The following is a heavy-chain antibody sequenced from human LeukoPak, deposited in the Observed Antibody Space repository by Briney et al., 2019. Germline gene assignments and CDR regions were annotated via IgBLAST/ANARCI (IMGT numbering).Heavy chain of an antibody. Sequence: GGSLRLSCEASGFTFSAYAMTWVRKAPGKGLEWVSVIYSGGSTYYADSVKGRFTISRDNSKNTLYLQMNSLRAEDTAVYYCARWGRDLGAFDIWGQGTMVTVSS. J-gene: IGHJ3*02. CDR1: GFTFSAYA. CDR3: ARWGRDLGAFDI. CDR2: IYSGGST. D-gene: IGHD3-16*01. V-gene: IGHV3-66*01.